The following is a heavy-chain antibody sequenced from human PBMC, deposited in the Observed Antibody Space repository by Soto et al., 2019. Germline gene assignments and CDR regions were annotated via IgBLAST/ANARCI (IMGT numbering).Heavy chain of an antibody. Sequence: GGSLRLSCAASGFTFDDYAMHWVRQAPGKGLEWVSGISWNRGTIGYADSVKGRFTISRDHAKNSLYLQINSLRPEDTALYYCAKGLWSGKSYYFCMDVWAQGTTVTLSS. CDR2: ISWNRGTI. CDR3: AKGLWSGKSYYFCMDV. V-gene: IGHV3-9*01. CDR1: GFTFDDYA. D-gene: IGHD3-3*01. J-gene: IGHJ6*02.